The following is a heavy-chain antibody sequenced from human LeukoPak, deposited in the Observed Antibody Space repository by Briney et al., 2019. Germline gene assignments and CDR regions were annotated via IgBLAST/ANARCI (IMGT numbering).Heavy chain of an antibody. CDR3: ARDGAPYARGEYFQH. J-gene: IGHJ1*01. D-gene: IGHD2-2*01. CDR1: GGSISSYY. V-gene: IGHV4-59*01. Sequence: SETLSLTCTVSGGSISSYYWSWIRQPPGKGLEWIGYIYYSGSTNYSPSLKSRVTISVDTSKNQFSLKLSSVTAADTAVYYCARDGAPYARGEYFQHWGQGTLVTVSS. CDR2: IYYSGST.